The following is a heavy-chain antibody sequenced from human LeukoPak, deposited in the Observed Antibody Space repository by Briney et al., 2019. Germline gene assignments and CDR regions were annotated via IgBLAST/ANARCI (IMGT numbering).Heavy chain of an antibody. CDR2: IYYSGST. CDR1: GGSISSSSYY. V-gene: IGHV4-39*07. J-gene: IGHJ4*02. Sequence: SETLSLTCTVSGGSISSSSYYWGWIRQPPGKGLEWIGSIYYSGSTYYNPSLKSRVTISVDTSKNQFSLKLSSVTAADTAVYYCARGAWGHSIDYWGQGTLVTVSS. D-gene: IGHD3-16*01. CDR3: ARGAWGHSIDY.